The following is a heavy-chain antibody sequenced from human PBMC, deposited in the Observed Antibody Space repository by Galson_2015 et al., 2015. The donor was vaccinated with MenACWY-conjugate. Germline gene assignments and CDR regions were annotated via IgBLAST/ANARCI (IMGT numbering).Heavy chain of an antibody. CDR3: ASASDGNFVWDH. CDR1: GYRLSTYW. V-gene: IGHV5-51*01. D-gene: IGHD4-23*01. J-gene: IGHJ4*02. CDR2: IYLRDSTT. Sequence: QSGAEVKKPGESLRISCTASGYRLSTYWIGWVRQMPGKGLEWMGIIYLRDSTTKYSPSLHGQVTISADKSLNTAYLRWGGLQASDTAMYFCASASDGNFVWDHWGQGTLVTVSS.